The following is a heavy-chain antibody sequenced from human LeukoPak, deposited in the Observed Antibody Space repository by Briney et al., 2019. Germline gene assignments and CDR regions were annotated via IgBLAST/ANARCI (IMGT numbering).Heavy chain of an antibody. CDR2: ISSSGGST. CDR3: AKNGGGYPH. CDR1: GFTFNSYA. D-gene: IGHD3-16*02. J-gene: IGHJ4*02. V-gene: IGHV3-23*01. Sequence: GGSLRLSCAASGFTFNSYAMSWVRQAPGKGLEWVSAISSSGGSTYYADSVKGRFTISRDNSRNTPYLQMNSLRAEDTAVYYCAKNGGGYPHWGQGTLVTVSS.